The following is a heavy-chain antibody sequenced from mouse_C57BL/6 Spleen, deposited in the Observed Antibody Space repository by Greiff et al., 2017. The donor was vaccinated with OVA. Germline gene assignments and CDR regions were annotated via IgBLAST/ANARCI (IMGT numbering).Heavy chain of an antibody. CDR3: ARPYSNQYYYAMDY. V-gene: IGHV1-59*01. D-gene: IGHD2-5*01. CDR2: IDPSDSYT. Sequence: QVQLQQPGAELVRPGTSVKLSCTASGYTFTSYWMHWVKQRPGQGLEWIGVIDPSDSYTNYNQKFKGKATLTVDTSSSTAYMQLSSLTSEDSAVYYCARPYSNQYYYAMDYWGQGTSVTVSS. J-gene: IGHJ4*01. CDR1: GYTFTSYW.